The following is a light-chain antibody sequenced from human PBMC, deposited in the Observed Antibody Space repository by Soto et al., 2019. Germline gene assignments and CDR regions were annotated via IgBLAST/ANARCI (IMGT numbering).Light chain of an antibody. CDR2: TNT. CDR3: AAWDDSLNGLYV. Sequence: QSVLTQPPSASATPGQRVTISCSGSRSNIGSHTVNWYQQLPGTAPKLLISTNTQRPSGVPDRFSGSKSGTSASLAISGLQSADEADYFCAAWDDSLNGLYVFGTGTKVTVL. CDR1: RSNIGSHT. V-gene: IGLV1-44*01. J-gene: IGLJ1*01.